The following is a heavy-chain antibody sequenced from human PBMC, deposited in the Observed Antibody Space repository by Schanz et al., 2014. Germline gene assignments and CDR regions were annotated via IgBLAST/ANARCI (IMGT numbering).Heavy chain of an antibody. CDR1: GGTFSSST. V-gene: IGHV1-69*08. CDR2: IIPILDKT. D-gene: IGHD3-10*01. CDR3: VRDAGWAFGDYHDMDV. Sequence: QVQLVQSGAEVKKPGSSVKVSCKASGGTFSSSTLTWVRQAPGQGLEWMGRIIPILDKTNYAQKFQGRVTMTADKSTSTVYMEVSGLRSEDTAVYYCVRDAGWAFGDYHDMDVWGQGTSVTVSS. J-gene: IGHJ6*02.